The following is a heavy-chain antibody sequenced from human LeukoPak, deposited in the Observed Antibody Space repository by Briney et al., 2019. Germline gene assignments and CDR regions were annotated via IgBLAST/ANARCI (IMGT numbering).Heavy chain of an antibody. J-gene: IGHJ4*02. V-gene: IGHV4-4*09. Sequence: SETLSLTCTVSGGSISSYYWSWIRQPPGKGLEWIGYIYTSGSTNYNPSLKSRVTISVDTSKNQFSLKLSSVTAADTAVYYCARHESGFGDYFDYWGQGTLVTVSS. CDR3: ARHESGFGDYFDY. CDR2: IYTSGST. D-gene: IGHD3-10*01. CDR1: GGSISSYY.